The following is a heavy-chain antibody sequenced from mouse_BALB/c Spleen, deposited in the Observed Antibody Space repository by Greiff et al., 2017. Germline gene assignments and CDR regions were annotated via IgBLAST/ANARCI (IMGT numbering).Heavy chain of an antibody. J-gene: IGHJ3*01. Sequence: EVKVEESGGGLVKPGGSLKLSCAASGFTFSSYAMSWVRQTPEKRLEWVASISSGGSTYYPDSVKGRFTISRDNARNILYLQMSSLRSEDTAMYYCARVADAWFAYWGQGTLVTVSA. CDR3: ARVADAWFAY. V-gene: IGHV5-6-5*01. CDR2: ISSGGST. CDR1: GFTFSSYA.